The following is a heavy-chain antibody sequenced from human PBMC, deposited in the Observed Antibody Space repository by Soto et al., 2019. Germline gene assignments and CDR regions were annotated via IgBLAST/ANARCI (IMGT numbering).Heavy chain of an antibody. CDR3: AADHGPNYYDSSGYFEG. CDR2: IVVGSGNT. D-gene: IGHD3-22*01. V-gene: IGHV1-58*01. CDR1: GFTFTSSA. Sequence: SVKVSCKASGFTFTSSAVQWVRQARGQRLEWIGWIVVGSGNTNYAQKFQERVTITRDMSTSTAYMELSSLRSEDTAVYYCAADHGPNYYDSSGYFEGCGQGTLVTVSS. J-gene: IGHJ4*02.